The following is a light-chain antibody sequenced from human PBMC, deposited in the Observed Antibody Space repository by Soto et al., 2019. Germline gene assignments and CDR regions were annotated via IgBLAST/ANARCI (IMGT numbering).Light chain of an antibody. J-gene: IGLJ1*01. Sequence: SYELTQPPSVSVAPGQKARITCGGNNIGSKSVHWYQQKPGQDPALVVYDDSDRPSGISERFSGSNSGNTATLTISRVEAGDEADYFCQVWDSSSDQHVFGTGSKVTVL. CDR3: QVWDSSSDQHV. CDR1: NIGSKS. CDR2: DDS. V-gene: IGLV3-21*02.